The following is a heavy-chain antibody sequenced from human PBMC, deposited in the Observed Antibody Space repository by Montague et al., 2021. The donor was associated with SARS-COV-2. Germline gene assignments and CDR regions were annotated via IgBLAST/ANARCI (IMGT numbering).Heavy chain of an antibody. CDR1: GGSIGSNTNY. Sequence: SETLSLTCTVSGGSIGSNTNYWNWIRQPPGKGLEWIGSPSYSGTTYYNPSLKSRVTISVDTSKNQFSLKLSSVTATDTAVYYCARRGRWSDILTGYRDGFDIWGRGTMVTVSS. V-gene: IGHV4-39*01. CDR2: PSYSGTT. J-gene: IGHJ3*02. D-gene: IGHD3-9*01. CDR3: ARRGRWSDILTGYRDGFDI.